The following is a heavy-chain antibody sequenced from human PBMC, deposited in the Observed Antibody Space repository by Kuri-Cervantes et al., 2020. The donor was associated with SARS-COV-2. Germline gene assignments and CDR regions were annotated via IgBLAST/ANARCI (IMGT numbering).Heavy chain of an antibody. D-gene: IGHD2-15*01. CDR3: ARDLLGVGYCSGGSCQYYFDY. CDR1: GYTFTGYY. Sequence: ASVKVSCKASGYTFTGYYMHWVRQAPGQGLEWMGRINPNSGGTNYAQKFQGRVTMTRDTSTSTAYMELRSLRSDDTAVYYCARDLLGVGYCSGGSCQYYFDYWGQGTLVTVSS. V-gene: IGHV1-2*06. CDR2: INPNSGGT. J-gene: IGHJ4*02.